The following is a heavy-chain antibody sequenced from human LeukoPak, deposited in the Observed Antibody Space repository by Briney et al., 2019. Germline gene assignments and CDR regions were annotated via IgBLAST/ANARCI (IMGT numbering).Heavy chain of an antibody. J-gene: IGHJ5*02. CDR2: IYYSGSI. CDR1: GGSIRGYY. CDR3: ARGGDYCNSFDP. Sequence: SETLSLTCSVSGGSIRGYYWNWIRQPPGKGLEWIGYIYYSGSINYNPSLKSRVTISVDKSKRQFSLNLTSVTAADTAVYYCARGGDYCNSFDPWGQGTLVSVSS. V-gene: IGHV4-59*01. D-gene: IGHD4-17*01.